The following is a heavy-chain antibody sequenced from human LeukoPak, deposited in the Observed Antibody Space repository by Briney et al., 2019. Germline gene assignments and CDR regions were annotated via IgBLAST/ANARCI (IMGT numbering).Heavy chain of an antibody. CDR3: ARDPSRGSYYGSGSPHFDY. Sequence: PGGSLRLSCAASGFILSSHGMSWVRQAPGKRLEWVSTVTSRGGTDYTDSVKGRFIISRDNSKNTLLLQMNSLRVEDTAVYYCARDPSRGSYYGSGSPHFDYWGQGTLVTVSS. V-gene: IGHV3-23*01. CDR2: VTSRGGT. J-gene: IGHJ4*02. CDR1: GFILSSHG. D-gene: IGHD3-10*01.